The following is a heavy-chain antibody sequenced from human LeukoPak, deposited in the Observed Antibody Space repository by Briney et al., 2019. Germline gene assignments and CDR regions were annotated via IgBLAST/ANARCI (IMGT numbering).Heavy chain of an antibody. CDR1: GFTFSSYS. CDR2: ISSSSYI. J-gene: IGHJ4*02. CDR3: ARVRTVTNFDY. V-gene: IGHV3-21*01. D-gene: IGHD4-17*01. Sequence: GGSLRLSCAASGFTFSSYSMNWVRQAPGKGLEWVSSISSSSYIYYADSVKGRFTISRDNAKNSLYLQMNSLRAEDTAVYYCARVRTVTNFDYWGQGTLVTVSS.